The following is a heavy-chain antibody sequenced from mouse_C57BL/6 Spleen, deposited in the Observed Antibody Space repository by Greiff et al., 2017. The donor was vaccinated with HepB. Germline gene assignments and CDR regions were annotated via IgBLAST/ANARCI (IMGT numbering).Heavy chain of an antibody. CDR1: GYTFTSYW. CDR3: ARCYGNGYYFDY. J-gene: IGHJ2*01. Sequence: VKLQQPGAELVMPGASVKLSCKASGYTFTSYWMHWVKQRPGQGLEWIGEIDPSDSYTNYNQKFKGKSTLTVDKSSSTAYMQLSSLTSEDSAVYYCARCYGNGYYFDYWGQGTTLTVSS. D-gene: IGHD2-1*01. CDR2: IDPSDSYT. V-gene: IGHV1-69*01.